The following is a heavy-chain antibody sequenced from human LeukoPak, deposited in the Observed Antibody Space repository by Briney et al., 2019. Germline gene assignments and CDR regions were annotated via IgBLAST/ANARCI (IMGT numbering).Heavy chain of an antibody. V-gene: IGHV1-46*01. CDR3: ARIEMGNFDY. CDR1: GYTFTSYY. Sequence: ASVRVSCTASGYTFTSYYMHWVRQAPGQGLEWMGIINPSGGSTSYAQKFQGRVTMTRDTSTSTVYMELSSLRSEDTAVYYCARIEMGNFDYWGQGTLVTVSS. D-gene: IGHD5-24*01. CDR2: INPSGGST. J-gene: IGHJ4*02.